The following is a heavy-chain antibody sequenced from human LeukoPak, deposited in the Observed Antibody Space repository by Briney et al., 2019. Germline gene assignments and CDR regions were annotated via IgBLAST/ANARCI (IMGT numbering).Heavy chain of an antibody. V-gene: IGHV3-23*01. D-gene: IGHD3-10*01. CDR2: VTSGGTT. CDR3: AKENSGSYSPVYF. Sequence: QPGGSLRLSCAASGFTFSTYGMTWVRQAPGKGLEWVSSVTSGGTTYYAGSVKGRFTISRDNSKNTVYLQMNSLRDEDTALYYCAKENSGSYSPVYFWGQGTLVTVYS. CDR1: GFTFSTYG. J-gene: IGHJ4*02.